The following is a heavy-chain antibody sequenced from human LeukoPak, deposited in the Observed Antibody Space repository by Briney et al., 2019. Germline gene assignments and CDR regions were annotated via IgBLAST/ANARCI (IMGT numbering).Heavy chain of an antibody. CDR3: ARSMVRVVSPFLAFHI. CDR2: INPNSGGT. CDR1: GHTFTGYY. V-gene: IGHV1-2*06. D-gene: IGHD3-10*01. J-gene: IGHJ3*02. Sequence: GSSGKVSCKASGHTFTGYYMHWVRQAPGQGLEWMGRINPNSGGTNYAQKFQGRVTMTRDTSISTAYMELSRLRSDDTAVYYCARSMVRVVSPFLAFHIWAQGTMVTVSS.